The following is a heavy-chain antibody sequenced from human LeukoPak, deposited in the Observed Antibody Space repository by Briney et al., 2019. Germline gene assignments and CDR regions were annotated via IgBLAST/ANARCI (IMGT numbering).Heavy chain of an antibody. CDR3: ARTPSDYYFDY. CDR2: ISSSSYI. Sequence: GGSLRLSCAASGFTFSSYSMNWVRQAPGKGLEWVSSISSSSYIYYADSVKGRFTISRDNAKNSLYLQMNSLRAEDTAVYYCARTPSDYYFDYWGQGTLVTVSS. CDR1: GFTFSSYS. V-gene: IGHV3-21*01. J-gene: IGHJ4*02.